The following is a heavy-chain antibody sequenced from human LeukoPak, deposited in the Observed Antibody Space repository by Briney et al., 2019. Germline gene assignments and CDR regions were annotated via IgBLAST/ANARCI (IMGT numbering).Heavy chain of an antibody. CDR1: GYTFTGYY. D-gene: IGHD3-3*01. Sequence: EASVKVSCKASGYTFTGYYMHWVRQAPGQGLEWMGWINPNSGGTNYAQKFQGRVTMTRDTSISTAYMELSRLRSDDTAVYYCARDNWVRFLEWLLDYWGQGTLVTVSS. J-gene: IGHJ4*02. CDR2: INPNSGGT. V-gene: IGHV1-2*02. CDR3: ARDNWVRFLEWLLDY.